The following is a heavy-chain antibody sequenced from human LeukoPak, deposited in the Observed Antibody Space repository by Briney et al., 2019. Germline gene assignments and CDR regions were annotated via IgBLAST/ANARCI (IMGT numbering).Heavy chain of an antibody. J-gene: IGHJ4*02. D-gene: IGHD5-18*01. V-gene: IGHV1-2*02. Sequence: ASVTVSFTASGYTFTGYYLHRVRQAPGQGLEWMGWIHPKSGDTHYAQKFLGRVTLTRDTSTTIVYMELKWLTSDDTAVYYCSRGSGISYGGIDYWGQGTLITVSS. CDR3: SRGSGISYGGIDY. CDR1: GYTFTGYY. CDR2: IHPKSGDT.